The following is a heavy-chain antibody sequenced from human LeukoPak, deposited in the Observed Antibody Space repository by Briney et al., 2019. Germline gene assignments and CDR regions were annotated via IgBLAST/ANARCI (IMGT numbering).Heavy chain of an antibody. J-gene: IGHJ4*02. D-gene: IGHD3-16*01. Sequence: NPSETLSLXCTVSGGSISSYYWSWIRQPPGKGLEWIGYIYYSGSTNYNPSLKSRVTISVDTSKNQFSLKLSSVTAADTAVYYCARFPGPYQLAIDYWGQGTLVTVSS. CDR2: IYYSGST. V-gene: IGHV4-59*01. CDR1: GGSISSYY. CDR3: ARFPGPYQLAIDY.